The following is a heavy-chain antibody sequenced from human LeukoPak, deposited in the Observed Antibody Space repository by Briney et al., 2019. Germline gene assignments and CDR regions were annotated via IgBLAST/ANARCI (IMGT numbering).Heavy chain of an antibody. J-gene: IGHJ6*03. D-gene: IGHD2-2*01. V-gene: IGHV3-64*01. CDR2: ISGNGGST. CDR3: ARDAGYCSSTSCSSYYYMDV. CDR1: GFTFSSYA. Sequence: PGGSLRLSCAASGFTFSSYAMHWVRQAPGKGLEYVSAISGNGGSTYYANSVKGRFTISRDNSKNTLYLQMGSLRAEDMAVYYCARDAGYCSSTSCSSYYYMDVWGKGATVTVSS.